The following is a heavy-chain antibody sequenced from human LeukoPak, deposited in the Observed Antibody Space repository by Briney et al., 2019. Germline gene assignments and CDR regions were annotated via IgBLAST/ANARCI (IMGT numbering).Heavy chain of an antibody. Sequence: PSETLSLTCTVSGGSISSGSYYWSRIRQPAGKGLEWIGRIYTSGSTNYNPSLKSRVTISVDTSKNQFSLKLSSVTAADTAVYYCARAQCSGGSCYYFDYWGQGTLVTVSS. CDR2: IYTSGST. J-gene: IGHJ4*02. CDR3: ARAQCSGGSCYYFDY. CDR1: GGSISSGSYY. V-gene: IGHV4-61*02. D-gene: IGHD2-15*01.